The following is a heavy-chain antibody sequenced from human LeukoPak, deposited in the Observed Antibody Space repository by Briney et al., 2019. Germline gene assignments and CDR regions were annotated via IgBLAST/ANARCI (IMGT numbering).Heavy chain of an antibody. D-gene: IGHD1-26*01. CDR2: ISAYNGNT. CDR1: GYTFTSYG. V-gene: IGHV1-18*01. CDR3: ARAPPFLRELHSDY. J-gene: IGHJ4*02. Sequence: ASVKVSCKASGYTFTSYGFSWVRQAPGQGLEWMGWISAYNGNTNYAQKFQGRVTMTTDTSTSTVYMELRSLRSDDTAVYYCARAPPFLRELHSDYWGQGTLVTVSS.